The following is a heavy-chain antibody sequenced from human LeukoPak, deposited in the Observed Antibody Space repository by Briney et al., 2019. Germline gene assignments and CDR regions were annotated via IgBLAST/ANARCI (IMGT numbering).Heavy chain of an antibody. CDR3: AKLSSSWSFDY. Sequence: PGGSLRLSCAASGFTFSSYAMSWVRQAPGMGLEWVSAISGSGGKTYYADSVKGRFTLSSDNSKNTLSLQMNRLRAEDTAVYYCAKLSSSWSFDYWGQGTLVTVSS. D-gene: IGHD6-13*01. J-gene: IGHJ4*02. CDR2: ISGSGGKT. V-gene: IGHV3-23*01. CDR1: GFTFSSYA.